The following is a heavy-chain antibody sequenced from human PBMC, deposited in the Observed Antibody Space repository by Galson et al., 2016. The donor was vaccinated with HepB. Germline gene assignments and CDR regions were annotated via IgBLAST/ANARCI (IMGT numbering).Heavy chain of an antibody. CDR2: IYYSGST. CDR1: GGSISSSSYY. CDR3: AKRLVVGPATDAFGI. J-gene: IGHJ3*02. V-gene: IGHV4-39*01. Sequence: ETLSLTCTVSGGSISSSSYYWGWIRQSPGKGLEWMGSIYYSGSTYYNQPLKSRPTISVDTSKDQFSLKLSSVTAADTAVYYCAKRLVVGPATDAFGIWGQGTMVTVSS. D-gene: IGHD1-26*01.